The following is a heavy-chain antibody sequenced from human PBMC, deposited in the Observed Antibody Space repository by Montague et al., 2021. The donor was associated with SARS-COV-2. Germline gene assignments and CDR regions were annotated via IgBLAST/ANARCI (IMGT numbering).Heavy chain of an antibody. J-gene: IGHJ4*02. CDR2: ISYSGTT. CDR1: GGSISSTTYR. V-gene: IGHV4-39*01. CDR3: ARHYGSSLDS. Sequence: SETLSLTCTGSGGSISSTTYRWGWIRQPPGKGLEWIGLISYSGTTFYNPSLKSRISMSVDTPKSQFSLNLTSVTAADTAVYYCARHYGSSLDSWGQGILVAVSS. D-gene: IGHD4-17*01.